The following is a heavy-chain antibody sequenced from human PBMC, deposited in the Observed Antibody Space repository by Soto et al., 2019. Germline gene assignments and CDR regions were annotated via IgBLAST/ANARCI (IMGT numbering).Heavy chain of an antibody. J-gene: IGHJ5*02. CDR3: AKHNFISTLSYRLSNWFDP. V-gene: IGHV3-30*18. Sequence: QVQLVESGGGVVQPGRSLRLSCAASGFTFSSYGMHWVRQATGKGLEWVAVISYGGSNKYYADSVKGRFSISRDNSKNSLYPPMNNRRPDDTAVYYCAKHNFISTLSYRLSNWFDPCSQVTLVTFSA. CDR2: ISYGGSNK. D-gene: IGHD2-2*01. CDR1: GFTFSSYG.